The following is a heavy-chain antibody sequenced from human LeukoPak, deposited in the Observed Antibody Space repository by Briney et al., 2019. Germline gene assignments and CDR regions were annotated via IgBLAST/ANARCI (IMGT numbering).Heavy chain of an antibody. CDR2: FSGSGGST. V-gene: IGHV3-23*01. CDR3: AKAPCSSSSCYADH. D-gene: IGHD2-2*01. Sequence: PGGSLRLSCAASGFTFSSYAMSWVRQAPGKGLEWVSTFSGSGGSTYYADSVKGRFTISRDNSKNTLYLQMNSLRAEDTAVYYCAKAPCSSSSCYADHWGQGTLVTVSS. CDR1: GFTFSSYA. J-gene: IGHJ5*02.